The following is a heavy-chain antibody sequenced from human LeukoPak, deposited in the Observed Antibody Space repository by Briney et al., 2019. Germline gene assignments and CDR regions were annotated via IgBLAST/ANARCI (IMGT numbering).Heavy chain of an antibody. CDR3: ARDPRMIAAAGTPDY. V-gene: IGHV4-59*12. CDR1: GASISNYY. CDR2: VSYSGRT. Sequence: PSETLSLTCTVSGASISNYYWSWIRQPPGKGLECIGYVSYSGRTNHNPSLKSRVTISADTSKNQFSLKLTSVTAADTAVYYCARDPRMIAAAGTPDYWGQGTLVTVSS. D-gene: IGHD6-13*01. J-gene: IGHJ4*02.